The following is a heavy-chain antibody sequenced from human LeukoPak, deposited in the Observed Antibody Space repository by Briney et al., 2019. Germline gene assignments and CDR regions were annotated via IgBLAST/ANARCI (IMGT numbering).Heavy chain of an antibody. J-gene: IGHJ4*02. V-gene: IGHV3-21*04. CDR2: ISSSSIYI. Sequence: GGSLRLSCAASGLTFSSYSMNWVRQAPGKGLEWVSSISSSSIYIYYADSVKGRFTISRDNAKNSLYLQMNSLRAEDTAVYYCARDRMGAILYFDSWGQGTLVTVSP. CDR1: GLTFSSYS. D-gene: IGHD1-26*01. CDR3: ARDRMGAILYFDS.